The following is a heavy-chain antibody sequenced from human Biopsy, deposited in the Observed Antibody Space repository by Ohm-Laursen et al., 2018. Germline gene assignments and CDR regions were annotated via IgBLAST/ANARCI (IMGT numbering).Heavy chain of an antibody. D-gene: IGHD5-18*01. J-gene: IGHJ6*02. CDR1: GFTFSSYA. CDR3: AKWGTSMALYHFYGMDV. Sequence: SLRLSCASSGFTFSSYAITWFRQAPGKGLEWVSTIRGNSDIIYDTDSVKGRFTVSRDNSMNTMFLQMNSLRAQDAGTYYCAKWGTSMALYHFYGMDVWGQGTTVSVSS. V-gene: IGHV3-23*01. CDR2: IRGNSDII.